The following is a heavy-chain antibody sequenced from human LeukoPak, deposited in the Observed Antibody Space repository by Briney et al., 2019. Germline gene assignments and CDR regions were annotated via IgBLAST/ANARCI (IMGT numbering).Heavy chain of an antibody. D-gene: IGHD3-16*01. CDR1: GYTFTSYY. CDR2: INTGGGST. CDR3: ARVYPIMITFGGAEPYDAFDI. Sequence: ASMKVSCKASGYTFTSYYMHWVRQAPGQGLEWMGIINTGGGSTNAAQKLRGSVTMTRDMSTSTVYMELSSMRSEDTAVYYCARVYPIMITFGGAEPYDAFDIWGQGTMVTVSS. V-gene: IGHV1-46*04. J-gene: IGHJ3*02.